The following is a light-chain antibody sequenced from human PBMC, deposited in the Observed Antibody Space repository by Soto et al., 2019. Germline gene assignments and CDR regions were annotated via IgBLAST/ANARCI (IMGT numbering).Light chain of an antibody. V-gene: IGKV1-12*01. CDR2: EAT. Sequence: DIQMTQSPSSVSASVGDTVTITCRASQGLKFLAWYQQKPGKAPILLIYEATNLQSGVPPRFSGSGSGTDFTLTISSLQPEDFATYFCQQANSFPITFGQGTRLEIK. J-gene: IGKJ5*01. CDR1: QGLKF. CDR3: QQANSFPIT.